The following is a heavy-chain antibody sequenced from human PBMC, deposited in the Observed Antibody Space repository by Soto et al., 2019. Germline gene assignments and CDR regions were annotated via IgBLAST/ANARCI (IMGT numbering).Heavy chain of an antibody. CDR3: ARDGEDGPANWFDH. Sequence: XETLSLTCTVSGCSISSYYWSWIRQPPGKGLEWIGYIYYSGSTNYNPSLKSRVTISVDTSKNQFSLKLSSVTAADTAVYYCARDGEDGPANWFDHWGQGSLVTVSS. CDR1: GCSISSYY. J-gene: IGHJ5*02. V-gene: IGHV4-59*01. D-gene: IGHD7-27*01. CDR2: IYYSGST.